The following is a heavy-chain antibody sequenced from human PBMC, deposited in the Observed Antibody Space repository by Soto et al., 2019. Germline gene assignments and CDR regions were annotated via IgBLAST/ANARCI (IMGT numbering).Heavy chain of an antibody. CDR3: ARLNSSSWSNWFDP. V-gene: IGHV4-4*02. Sequence: SETLSLTCAVSGGSISSSNWWSWVRQPPGKGLEWIGEIYHSGSTNYNPSLKSRVTISVDKSKNQFSLKLSSVTAADTAVYYCARLNSSSWSNWFDPWGQGTLVTVSS. CDR2: IYHSGST. J-gene: IGHJ5*02. D-gene: IGHD6-13*01. CDR1: GGSISSSNW.